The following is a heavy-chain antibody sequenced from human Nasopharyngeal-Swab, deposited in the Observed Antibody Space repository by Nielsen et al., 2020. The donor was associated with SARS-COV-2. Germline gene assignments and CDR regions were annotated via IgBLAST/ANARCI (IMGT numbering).Heavy chain of an antibody. CDR1: GFTFSSYA. CDR3: ARAAYSGSYYGAFDI. CDR2: IKQDGSEK. J-gene: IGHJ3*02. Sequence: GESLKISCAASGFTFSSYAMSWVRQAPGKGLEWVANIKQDGSEKYYLDSVKGRFTISRDNSKNTLYLQMNSLRAEDTAVYYCARAAYSGSYYGAFDIWGQGTMVTVSS. D-gene: IGHD1-26*01. V-gene: IGHV3-7*01.